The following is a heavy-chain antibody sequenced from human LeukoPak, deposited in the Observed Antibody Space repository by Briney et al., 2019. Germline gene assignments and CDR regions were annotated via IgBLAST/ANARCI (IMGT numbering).Heavy chain of an antibody. V-gene: IGHV3-30-3*01. Sequence: GRSLRLSCAASGFTFSSYAMHWVRQAPGKGLEWVAVISYDGSNKYYADSVKARFTISRDNSKNTLYLQMNSLRAEDTAVYYCARDGYYDFWSGHPTYYFDYWGQGTLVTVSS. CDR2: ISYDGSNK. J-gene: IGHJ4*02. CDR1: GFTFSSYA. CDR3: ARDGYYDFWSGHPTYYFDY. D-gene: IGHD3-3*01.